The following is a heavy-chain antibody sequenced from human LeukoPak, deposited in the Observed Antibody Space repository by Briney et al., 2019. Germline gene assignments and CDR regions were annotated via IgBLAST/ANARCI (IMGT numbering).Heavy chain of an antibody. CDR1: GFTFSNYD. CDR3: AKVSCASSSCPNDY. J-gene: IGHJ4*02. V-gene: IGHV3-23*01. D-gene: IGHD2-2*01. Sequence: GGSLRLSCAASGFTFSNYDMSWVRQAPGKGLQWVSVISGGGDITYYTDSVKGRFTISRDNSKNTLFLQMNSLRAEDTAVYYCAKVSCASSSCPNDYWGQGTLVTVSS. CDR2: ISGGGDIT.